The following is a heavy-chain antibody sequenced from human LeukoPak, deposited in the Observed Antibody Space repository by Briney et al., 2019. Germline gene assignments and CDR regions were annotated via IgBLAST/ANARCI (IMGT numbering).Heavy chain of an antibody. CDR1: GFTFSDYY. D-gene: IGHD5-12*01. CDR2: ISYDGSNK. J-gene: IGHJ4*02. V-gene: IGHV3-30*03. CDR3: ARDQLAYSGYDTLFDY. Sequence: GGSLRLSCAASGFTFSDYYMSWIRQAPGKGLEWVAVISYDGSNKYYAESVKGRFTISRDNSKNTLYLQLNSLRPDDTAVYYCARDQLAYSGYDTLFDYWGQGTLVTVSS.